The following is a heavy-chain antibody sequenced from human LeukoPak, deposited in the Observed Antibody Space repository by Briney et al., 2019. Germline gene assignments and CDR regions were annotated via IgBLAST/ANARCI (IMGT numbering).Heavy chain of an antibody. CDR1: GYTFTSYD. D-gene: IGHD6-19*01. J-gene: IGHJ6*02. CDR3: ARVWSSGWYVNYYYGIDV. CDR2: KNPNSGNT. V-gene: IGHV1-8*01. Sequence: ASVKVSRKASGYTFTSYDINWVRQATGQGLEWMGWKNPNSGNTGYAQKFQGRVTMTRNTSISTAYMELSSLRSEDTAVYYCARVWSSGWYVNYYYGIDVWGQGTTVTVSS.